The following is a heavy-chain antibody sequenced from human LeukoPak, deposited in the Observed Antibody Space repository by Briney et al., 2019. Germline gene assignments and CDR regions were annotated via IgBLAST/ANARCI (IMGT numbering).Heavy chain of an antibody. J-gene: IGHJ5*02. CDR2: ISSSGSTI. CDR1: GFTFSSYE. V-gene: IGHV3-48*03. Sequence: GGSLRLSCAASGFTFSSYEMNWVRQAPGKGLEWVSYISSSGSTIYYADSVKGRFTISRDNAKNSLYLQMNSLRAEDTAVYYCARAGSGRSPDWFDPWGQGTLVAVSS. D-gene: IGHD1-26*01. CDR3: ARAGSGRSPDWFDP.